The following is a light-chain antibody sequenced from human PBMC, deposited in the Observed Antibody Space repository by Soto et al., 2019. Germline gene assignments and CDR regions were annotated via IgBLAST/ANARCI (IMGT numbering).Light chain of an antibody. CDR1: RTITTY. V-gene: IGKV1-39*01. CDR3: QESYSSPLWT. J-gene: IGKJ1*01. Sequence: DIQLTQSPSSLSASVGDRVSITCRASRTITTYLNWYQQIPGKAPKLLIYGASTLQRGVPSRFSGSGSGTNFTLTINSLHPADFATYWCQESYSSPLWTFGQGTKVEMK. CDR2: GAS.